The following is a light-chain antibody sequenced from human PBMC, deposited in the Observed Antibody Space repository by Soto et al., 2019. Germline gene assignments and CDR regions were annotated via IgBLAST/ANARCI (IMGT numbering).Light chain of an antibody. CDR3: QQYNNWPPLT. J-gene: IGKJ4*01. CDR2: GAS. Sequence: EEVLTQSPATPSVSPGEGATLSCRASQNVATNLAWYQQRPGQAPRLLIYGASKRAIGLPARFSGSGSGTEFTLTISSLQSEDFAVYYCQQYNNWPPLTFGGGTKVDIK. CDR1: QNVATN. V-gene: IGKV3-15*01.